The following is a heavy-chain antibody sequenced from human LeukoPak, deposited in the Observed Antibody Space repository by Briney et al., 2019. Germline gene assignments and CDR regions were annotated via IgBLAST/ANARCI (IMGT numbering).Heavy chain of an antibody. J-gene: IGHJ5*02. CDR2: IFGSGGNE. CDR3: AKGSSGYFADL. V-gene: IGHV3-23*01. D-gene: IGHD3-22*01. CDR1: GFTFNNYG. Sequence: GRSLRLSCAASGFTFNNYGIHWVRQAPGKGLEWVSGIFGSGGNEHYADSVKGRFAISRDNSKNTLFLQMSGLRAEDTALYYCAKGSSGYFADLWGQGTLVTVSS.